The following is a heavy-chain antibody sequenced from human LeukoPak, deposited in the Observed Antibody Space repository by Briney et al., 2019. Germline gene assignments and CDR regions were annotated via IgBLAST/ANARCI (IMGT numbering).Heavy chain of an antibody. D-gene: IGHD2-15*01. CDR2: IWYNGSKK. CDR3: AKDPEAWWLFDS. V-gene: IGHV3-33*03. CDR1: GFNFSSCG. Sequence: AGGSLRLSCAASGFNFSSCGMHWVRQAPGKGLEWVALIWYNGSKKYYVDSVKGRFTISRDNSKSTLYLQMNSLRAEDTALYYCAKDPEAWWLFDSWGRGSLVTVSS. J-gene: IGHJ4*02.